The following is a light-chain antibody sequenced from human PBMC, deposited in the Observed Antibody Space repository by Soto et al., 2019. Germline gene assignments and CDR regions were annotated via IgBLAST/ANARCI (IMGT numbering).Light chain of an antibody. Sequence: DIQMTQSPSSVSASVGDRVTITCRASQGVSKWLAWYQQKPGRAPKVLIYAASTLETAAPSRFSGSGSGTVFTLTINSLQPEDSATYYCQETNSFPRFTFGPGTKVEIK. CDR2: AAS. CDR3: QETNSFPRFT. CDR1: QGVSKW. J-gene: IGKJ3*01. V-gene: IGKV1-12*01.